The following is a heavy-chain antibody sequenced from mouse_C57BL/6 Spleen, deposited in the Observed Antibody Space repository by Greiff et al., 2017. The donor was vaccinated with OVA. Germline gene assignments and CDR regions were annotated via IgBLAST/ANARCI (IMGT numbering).Heavy chain of an antibody. Sequence: QVQLQQSGPELVKPGASVKISCKASGYAFSSSWMNWVKQRPGKGLEWIGRIYPGDGDTNYNGKFKGKATLTADKSSSTAYMQLSSLPSEDSAVYFCARPYSGSSVYAMDYWGQGTSVTVSA. D-gene: IGHD1-1*01. V-gene: IGHV1-82*01. J-gene: IGHJ4*01. CDR3: ARPYSGSSVYAMDY. CDR1: GYAFSSSW. CDR2: IYPGDGDT.